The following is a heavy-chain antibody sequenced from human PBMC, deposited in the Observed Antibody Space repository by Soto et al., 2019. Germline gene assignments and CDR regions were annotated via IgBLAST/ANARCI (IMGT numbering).Heavy chain of an antibody. V-gene: IGHV3-30-3*01. D-gene: IGHD6-19*01. CDR3: AGIDRSRWPEDRAPFDY. CDR1: GFTFSSYA. J-gene: IGHJ4*02. Sequence: PGWSLRLFCAPSGFTFSSYAMHRVCQAPGKGLEWVEVRLDDGSNKYYADSVKGRFTTSRDNSKNTLYLQMNSLRAEDTAVYYCAGIDRSRWPEDRAPFDYWGQGTLVTVSS. CDR2: RLDDGSNK.